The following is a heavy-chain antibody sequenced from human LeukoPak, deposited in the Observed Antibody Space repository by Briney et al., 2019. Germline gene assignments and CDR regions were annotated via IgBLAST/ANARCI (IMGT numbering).Heavy chain of an antibody. J-gene: IGHJ5*02. CDR3: ARDKVVVVPAAMPGNWFDP. D-gene: IGHD2-2*01. V-gene: IGHV4-61*01. Sequence: PSETLSLTCTVSGGSVSSGSYYWSWIRQPPGKGLEWIGYIYYSGSTNYNPSLKSRVTISEDTSKNQFSLKLSSVTAADTAVYYCARDKVVVVPAAMPGNWFDPWGQGTLVTVSS. CDR2: IYYSGST. CDR1: GGSVSSGSYY.